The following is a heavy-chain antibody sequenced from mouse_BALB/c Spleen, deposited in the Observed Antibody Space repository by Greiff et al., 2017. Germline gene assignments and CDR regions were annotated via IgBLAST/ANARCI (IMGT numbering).Heavy chain of an antibody. CDR3: ARRDYGSSYEAMDY. V-gene: IGHV5-6*01. CDR2: ISSGGSYT. CDR1: GFTFSSYG. D-gene: IGHD1-1*01. Sequence: EVQLVESGGDLVKPGGSLKLSCAASGFTFSSYGMSWVRQTPDKRLEWVATISSGGSYTYYPDSVKGRFTISRDNAKNTLYLQMSSLKSEDTAMYYCARRDYGSSYEAMDYWGQGTSVTVSS. J-gene: IGHJ4*01.